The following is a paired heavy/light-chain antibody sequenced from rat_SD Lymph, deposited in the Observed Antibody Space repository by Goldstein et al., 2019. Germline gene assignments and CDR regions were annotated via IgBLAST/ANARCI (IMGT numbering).Light chain of an antibody. J-gene: IGKJ2-3*01. CDR2: KVS. CDR3: QQSWNDPYT. Sequence: DTVLTQSPALAVSPGERVSISCRASEGVNSYMHWYQQKPGQQPKLLIYKVSKLASGVPARFSGSGSGTDFTLTIDPVEADDTATYFCQQSWNDPYTFGAGTKLELK. V-gene: IGKV3S11*01. CDR1: EGVNSY.
Heavy chain of an antibody. V-gene: IGHV5S14*01. Sequence: EVQLVESGGGLVQPGRSLKLSCAASGFTFSNYGMAWVRQTPTKGLEWVASISTGGGNTYYRDSVKGRFTISRDNAKNTQYLQMDSLRSEDTATYYCARGGVQLGPFDYWGQGVMVTVSS. J-gene: IGHJ2*01. CDR3: ARGGVQLGPFDY. D-gene: IGHD1-5*01. CDR1: GFTFSNYG. CDR2: ISTGGGNT.